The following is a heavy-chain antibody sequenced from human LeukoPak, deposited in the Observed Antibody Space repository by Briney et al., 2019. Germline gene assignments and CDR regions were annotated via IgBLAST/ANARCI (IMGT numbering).Heavy chain of an antibody. Sequence: PSETLSLTCAVSGGSVSSNNWWSWIRQPPGKGLEWIGYIYYSGSTYYNPSLKSRVTISVDTSKNQFSLKLSSVTAADTAVYYCARAPYSSSLFGWFDPWGQGTLVTVSS. CDR2: IYYSGST. V-gene: IGHV4-30-4*01. CDR3: ARAPYSSSLFGWFDP. CDR1: GGSVSSNNW. D-gene: IGHD6-6*01. J-gene: IGHJ5*02.